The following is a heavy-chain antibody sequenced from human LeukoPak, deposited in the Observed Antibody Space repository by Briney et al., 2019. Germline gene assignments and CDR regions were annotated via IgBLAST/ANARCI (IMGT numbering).Heavy chain of an antibody. CDR3: ARGQRGSSSWYRLDY. CDR1: AVSFSGYY. Sequence: ASETLSLTCAVYAVSFSGYYWSWLRQPPGKGREWIGEINDSGSTNYNPSLKSRVTISVDTSKNQLSLKLSSVTAADTAVYYCARGQRGSSSWYRLDYWGQGTLVTVSS. CDR2: INDSGST. V-gene: IGHV4-34*01. J-gene: IGHJ4*02. D-gene: IGHD6-13*01.